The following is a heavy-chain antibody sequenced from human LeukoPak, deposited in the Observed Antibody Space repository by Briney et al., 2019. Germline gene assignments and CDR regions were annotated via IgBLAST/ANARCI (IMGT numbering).Heavy chain of an antibody. CDR1: GFTFSFYA. CDR3: AKDDYGDYFDY. J-gene: IGHJ4*02. Sequence: GGSLRLSCAVSGFTFSFYAMHWVRQAPGKGLEWVAVISYDGSNKYYADSVKGRFTISRDNSKNTLYLQMNSLRAEDTAVYYCAKDDYGDYFDYWGQGTLVTVSS. CDR2: ISYDGSNK. D-gene: IGHD4-17*01. V-gene: IGHV3-30*04.